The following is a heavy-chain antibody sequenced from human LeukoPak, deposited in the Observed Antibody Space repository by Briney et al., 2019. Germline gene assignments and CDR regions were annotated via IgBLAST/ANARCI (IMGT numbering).Heavy chain of an antibody. J-gene: IGHJ4*02. CDR1: GGSISSYY. Sequence: SETLSLTCTVSGGSISSYYWSWIRQPAGKGLEWIGRIYTSGSTNYNPSLKSRVTMSVDTSKNQFSLKLSSVTAADTAVYYCARGTHSYSSSWYFDYWGQGTLVTVSS. CDR3: ARGTHSYSSSWYFDY. D-gene: IGHD6-13*01. CDR2: IYTSGST. V-gene: IGHV4-4*07.